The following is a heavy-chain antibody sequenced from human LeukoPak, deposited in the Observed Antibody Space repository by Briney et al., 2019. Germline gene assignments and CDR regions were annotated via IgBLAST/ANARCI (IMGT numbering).Heavy chain of an antibody. CDR1: GYSISSGYY. D-gene: IGHD4-23*01. V-gene: IGHV4-38-2*01. J-gene: IGHJ6*03. CDR3: ARLHYGGNYGYYYYYMDV. CDR2: IYYSGST. Sequence: SETLSLTCSFSGYSISSGYYWGWIRQPPGKGLEWIGSIYYSGSTYYNPSLKSRVTISVDTSKNQFSLKLSSVTAADTAVYYCARLHYGGNYGYYYYYMDVWGKGTTVTISS.